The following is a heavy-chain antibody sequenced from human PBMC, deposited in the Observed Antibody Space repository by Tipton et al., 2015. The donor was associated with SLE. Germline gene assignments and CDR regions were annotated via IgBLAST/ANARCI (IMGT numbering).Heavy chain of an antibody. CDR3: VRERKYVVRFRELVAPDL. D-gene: IGHD1-26*01. V-gene: IGHV4-34*01. J-gene: IGHJ4*02. Sequence: TLSLTCAVYGGSFSGYYWSWIRQPPGKGLEWIGEINHTGGTNYNPSLESRVTMSVDTSKNQFSLKLSSVTAADTAMYYCVRERKYVVRFRELVAPDLWGQGALVTVSS. CDR1: GGSFSGYY. CDR2: INHTGGT.